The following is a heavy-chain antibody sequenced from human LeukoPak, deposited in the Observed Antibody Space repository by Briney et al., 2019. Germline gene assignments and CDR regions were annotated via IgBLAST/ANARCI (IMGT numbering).Heavy chain of an antibody. D-gene: IGHD6-19*01. V-gene: IGHV3-23*01. CDR1: GFTFSSYA. J-gene: IGHJ4*02. CDR3: AKGGFDSSGWYEN. CDR2: ISGSGGST. Sequence: QRGGSLRLSCAASGFTFSSYAMSWVRQAPGKGLEWVSAISGSGGSTYYADSVKGRFTISRDNSKNTLYLQMNSLRAEDTAVYYCAKGGFDSSGWYENWGQGALITACS.